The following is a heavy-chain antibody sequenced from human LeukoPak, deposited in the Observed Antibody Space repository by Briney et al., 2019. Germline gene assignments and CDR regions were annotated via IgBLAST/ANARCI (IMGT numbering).Heavy chain of an antibody. V-gene: IGHV3-30*18. CDR2: ISYDGSNK. D-gene: IGHD6-6*01. CDR3: SKDIYATWYNSSGHGYFDQ. Sequence: GGSLRLSCEASGFTFSNYAMHWVRQGPGKGLEWVAIISYDGSNKYYAGSVRGRFTISRDNSKNTLYLQLNSLRVEDTAVYHCSKDIYATWYNSSGHGYFDQWGQGTLVTVSS. CDR1: GFTFSNYA. J-gene: IGHJ4*02.